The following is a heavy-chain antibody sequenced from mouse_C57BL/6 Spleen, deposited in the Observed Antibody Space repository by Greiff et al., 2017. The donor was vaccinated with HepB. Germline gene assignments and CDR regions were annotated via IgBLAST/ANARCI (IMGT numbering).Heavy chain of an antibody. D-gene: IGHD2-3*01. Sequence: EVKLQESGPELVKPGASVKISCKASGYSFTDYNMNWVKQSNGKSLEWIGVINPNYGTTSYNQKFKGKATLTVDQSSSTAYMQLNSLTSEDSAVYYCARYGVYDGYYLPFAYWGQGTLVTVSA. V-gene: IGHV1-39*01. CDR3: ARYGVYDGYYLPFAY. J-gene: IGHJ3*01. CDR1: GYSFTDYN. CDR2: INPNYGTT.